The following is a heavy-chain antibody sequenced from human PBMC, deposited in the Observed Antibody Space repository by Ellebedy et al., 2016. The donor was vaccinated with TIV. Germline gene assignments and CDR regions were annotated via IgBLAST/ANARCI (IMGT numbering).Heavy chain of an antibody. J-gene: IGHJ6*02. D-gene: IGHD2-2*01. CDR1: GYTFTGYY. V-gene: IGHV1-2*02. CDR2: INPNSGGT. CDR3: ARDMRDYYYYYGMDV. Sequence: AASVKVSCKASGYTFTGYYMHWVRQAPGQGLEWMGWINPNSGGTNYAQKFQGRVTMTRDTSISTAYMELSRLRSDDTAVYYCARDMRDYYYYYGMDVWGQGTTVTVSS.